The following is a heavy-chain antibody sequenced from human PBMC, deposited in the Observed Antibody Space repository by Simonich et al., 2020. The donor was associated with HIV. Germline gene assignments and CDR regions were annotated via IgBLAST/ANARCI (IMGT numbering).Heavy chain of an antibody. D-gene: IGHD6-13*01. CDR3: ARGYSSSSYYLDF. CDR1: GYTFTNYY. V-gene: IGHV1-46*01. CDR2: INPRSDIK. Sequence: QVQLVQSGAAVKKPGASVKVSCKTSGYTFTNYYMHWVRQAPGQGLEWMGIINPRSDIKTYAKNFKGRVTMTRDTSTSTVYMELSSLRSEDTAVYYCARGYSSSSYYLDFWGQGTLVTVSS. J-gene: IGHJ4*02.